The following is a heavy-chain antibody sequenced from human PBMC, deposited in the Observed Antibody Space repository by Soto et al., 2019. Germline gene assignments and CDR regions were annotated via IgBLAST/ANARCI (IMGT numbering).Heavy chain of an antibody. V-gene: IGHV1-46*01. J-gene: IGHJ6*02. CDR1: GYTFTSYY. CDR3: ARDIVATIIYYYGMDV. Sequence: ASVKVSCKASGYTFTSYYMHWVRQAPGQGLEWMGIINPSGGSTSYAQKFQGRVTMTRDTSTSTVYMELSSLRSEDTAVYYCARDIVATIIYYYGMDVWGQGTTVTVPS. D-gene: IGHD5-12*01. CDR2: INPSGGST.